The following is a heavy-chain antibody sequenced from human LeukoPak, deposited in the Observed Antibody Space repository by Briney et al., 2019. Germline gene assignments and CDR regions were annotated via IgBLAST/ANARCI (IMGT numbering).Heavy chain of an antibody. V-gene: IGHV4-39*01. J-gene: IGHJ4*02. CDR2: IYYSGST. D-gene: IGHD3-10*01. CDR3: ATHGGDGPGSSNFDY. CDR1: GGSISNCDYY. Sequence: SETLSLTCTVSGGSISNCDYYWGWIRQPPGKALEWIGSIYYSGSTLHNPSLMSRVTMSVDTSKNQFTLKLSSVTAADTAVYYCATHGGDGPGSSNFDYCGQGTLVTVSS.